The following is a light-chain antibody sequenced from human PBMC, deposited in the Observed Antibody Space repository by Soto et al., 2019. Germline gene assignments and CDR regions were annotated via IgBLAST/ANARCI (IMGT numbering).Light chain of an antibody. V-gene: IGKV1-5*03. CDR2: KAS. CDR1: QSISSW. Sequence: DIQMTQSPSTLSASVGDRVTITCRASQSISSWLAWYQQKPGKAPKLLTYKASSLESGVPSRFSGSGSGTEFTLTISSLQPDDFATYHCQQYNTYPTWTFGQGTKVEIK. CDR3: QQYNTYPTWT. J-gene: IGKJ1*01.